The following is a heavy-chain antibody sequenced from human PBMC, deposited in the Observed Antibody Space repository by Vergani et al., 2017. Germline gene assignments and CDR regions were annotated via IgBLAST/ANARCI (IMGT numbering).Heavy chain of an antibody. CDR3: TRGAYCSSSSCPPKY. D-gene: IGHD2-2*01. Sequence: QLQLQESGPGLVKPSETLSLTCTVSGVSIGSNSYYWGWIRQHPGKGLEWIGYIYYSGSNYYNPSLKSRVSMSVDTSKNQFSLKLSSVTAADTAVYYCTRGAYCSSSSCPPKYWGHGTRVTVSS. V-gene: IGHV4-31*03. J-gene: IGHJ4*01. CDR2: IYYSGSN. CDR1: GVSIGSNSYY.